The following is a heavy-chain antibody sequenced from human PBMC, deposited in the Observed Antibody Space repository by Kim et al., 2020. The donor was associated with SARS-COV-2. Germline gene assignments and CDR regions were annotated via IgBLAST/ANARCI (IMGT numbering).Heavy chain of an antibody. V-gene: IGHV3-23*01. CDR2: ISGTGGSI. CDR1: GFTFSSYA. CDR3: AKDRISMLVVLIRPVGHGMDV. Sequence: GGSLRLSCAASGFTFSSYAMSWVRQAPGKGLEWVSSISGTGGSIYYADSVKGRFTISRDNSKNTLYLQMNSLRAEDTAVYYCAKDRISMLVVLIRPVGHGMDVGGQRTTDTVSS. J-gene: IGHJ6*02. D-gene: IGHD3-22*01.